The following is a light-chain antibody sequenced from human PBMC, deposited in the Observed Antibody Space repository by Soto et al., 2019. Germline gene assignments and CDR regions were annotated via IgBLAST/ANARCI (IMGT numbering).Light chain of an antibody. CDR2: EVS. Sequence: EIVMTQSPLCLSATPGQPAFISCKSSQSLLHSNGKTYLYWYVQKSGQPPKLLIYEVSNRFSGVSERFSGSGAGTDFTLKISRVEAEDVGVYYCMQALQTPPAFGQGTRRRL. J-gene: IGKJ5*01. CDR1: QSLLHSNGKTY. CDR3: MQALQTPPA. V-gene: IGKV2D-29*01.